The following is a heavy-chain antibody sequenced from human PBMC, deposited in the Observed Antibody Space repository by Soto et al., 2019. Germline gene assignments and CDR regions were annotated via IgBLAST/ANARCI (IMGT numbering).Heavy chain of an antibody. D-gene: IGHD3-10*02. CDR3: ARVFDTVGSFEY. V-gene: IGHV4-30-2*01. CDR2: IYHSGST. CDR1: GGSISSGGYP. J-gene: IGHJ4*02. Sequence: PSETLSLTCAVSGGSISSGGYPWSWIRQPPGKGLEWIGYIYHSGSTYYNPSLKSRVTISVDRSKNQFSLKLSSVTAADTAVYYCARVFDTVGSFEYWGQGTLVTSPQ.